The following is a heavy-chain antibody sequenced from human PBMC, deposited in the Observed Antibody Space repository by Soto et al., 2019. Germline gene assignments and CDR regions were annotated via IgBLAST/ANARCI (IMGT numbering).Heavy chain of an antibody. CDR1: GGSISSSSYY. Sequence: ASETLSLTCTVSGGSISSSSYYWGWIRQPPGKGLEWIGSIYYSGSTYYNQSLKNRVTISVDTSKNQFSLKLSSVTAADTAVYYCASPKIAFYNWFDPWGQGTLVTVSS. CDR3: ASPKIAFYNWFDP. V-gene: IGHV4-39*01. D-gene: IGHD3-3*02. CDR2: IYYSGST. J-gene: IGHJ5*02.